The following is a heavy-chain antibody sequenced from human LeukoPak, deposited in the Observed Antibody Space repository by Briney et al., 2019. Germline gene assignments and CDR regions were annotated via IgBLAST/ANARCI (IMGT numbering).Heavy chain of an antibody. CDR1: GYTFTSYY. J-gene: IGHJ6*04. CDR3: ARDPPYYYGSGGVSSV. CDR2: INPSGGTT. D-gene: IGHD3-10*01. V-gene: IGHV1-46*01. Sequence: ASVKVSCKASGYTFTSYYMHWVRQAPGQGLEWMGLINPSGGTTRYAQKFQGRVTMTRDLSTSTDYMELSSLRSDDTAVYYCARDPPYYYGSGGVSSVWGKGTTVTISS.